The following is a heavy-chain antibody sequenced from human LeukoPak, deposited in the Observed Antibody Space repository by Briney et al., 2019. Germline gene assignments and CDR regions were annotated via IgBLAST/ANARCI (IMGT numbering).Heavy chain of an antibody. CDR1: GFTFGDYA. J-gene: IGHJ6*02. D-gene: IGHD2-15*01. CDR2: IRSKAYGGTT. CDR3: TRDLDCSGGSCYLEGYYYYYGMDA. Sequence: GGSLRLSCTASGFTFGDYAMSWFRQAPGKGLEWVGFIRSKAYGGTTEYAASVKGRFTISRDDSKSIAYLQMNSLKTEDTAVYYCTRDLDCSGGSCYLEGYYYYYGMDAWGQGTTVTVSS. V-gene: IGHV3-49*03.